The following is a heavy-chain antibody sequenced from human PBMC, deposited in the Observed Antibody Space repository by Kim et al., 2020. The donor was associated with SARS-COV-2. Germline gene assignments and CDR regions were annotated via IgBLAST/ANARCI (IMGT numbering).Heavy chain of an antibody. CDR3: ARSPGPLWLGCDS. J-gene: IGHJ4*02. CDR1: GYTFNIYS. CDR2: INTNTGNP. D-gene: IGHD3-22*01. V-gene: IGHV7-4-1*02. Sequence: ASVKVSCKASGYTFNIYSINWVRQAPGQGLEWMGWINTNTGNPTYAQGFTGRFVFSLDTSVTTVYLQISNLKAEDTAVYYCARSPGPLWLGCDSWGQGTLVTVSP.